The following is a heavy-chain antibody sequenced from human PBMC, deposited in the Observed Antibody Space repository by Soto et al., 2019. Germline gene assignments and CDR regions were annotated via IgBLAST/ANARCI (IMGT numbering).Heavy chain of an antibody. D-gene: IGHD2-8*01. CDR3: ARETWCRCDY. V-gene: IGHV3-7*05. CDR1: GFSFSIHW. J-gene: IGHJ4*02. CDR2: IKPDGSEK. Sequence: EVQLVESGGGLVQPGGSLRLSCEASGFSFSIHWMIWVRQAPGRGLEWVAKIKPDGSEKYYVDSVEGRFTISRDNAKNSLYLQMNSLRIEDTAVYYCARETWCRCDYWGQGTLVSVSS.